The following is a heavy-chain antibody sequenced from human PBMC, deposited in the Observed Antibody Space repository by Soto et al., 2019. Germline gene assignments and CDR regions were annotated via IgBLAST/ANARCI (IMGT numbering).Heavy chain of an antibody. V-gene: IGHV3-72*01. Sequence: EVQLVQSGGGLVQPGGSLRLSCAVSGFTLSDHYMDWVRQSPEKGLEWVGRSRNKVNSYSTEYAASVKGRFTVSRDDSQNSLFLQMNSLKIEDTAVYYCVRGFRFDYWGQGTLVTVSS. CDR2: SRNKVNSYST. CDR1: GFTLSDHY. J-gene: IGHJ4*02. D-gene: IGHD3-10*01. CDR3: VRGFRFDY.